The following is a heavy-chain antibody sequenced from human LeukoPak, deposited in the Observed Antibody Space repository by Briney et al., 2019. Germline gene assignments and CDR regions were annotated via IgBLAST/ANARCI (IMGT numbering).Heavy chain of an antibody. V-gene: IGHV5-51*01. D-gene: IGHD2-2*01. J-gene: IGHJ3*02. CDR3: ARAQELGYCSSTSCNPPNDAFDI. Sequence: GESLKISCKGSGYSFTSYWIGWVRQMPGKGLEWMGIIYPGDSDTRYSPSFQGQVTISADKSISTAYLQWSSLKASDTAMYYCARAQELGYCSSTSCNPPNDAFDIWGQGTMVTVSS. CDR2: IYPGDSDT. CDR1: GYSFTSYW.